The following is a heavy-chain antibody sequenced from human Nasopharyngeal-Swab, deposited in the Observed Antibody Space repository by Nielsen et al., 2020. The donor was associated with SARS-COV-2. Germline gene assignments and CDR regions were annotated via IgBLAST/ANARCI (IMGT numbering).Heavy chain of an antibody. V-gene: IGHV4-59*08. CDR3: ARGVRHDREAFDI. CDR2: MYFSGST. D-gene: IGHD1-14*01. J-gene: IGHJ3*02. Sequence: WIRQPPGKGLESIGYMYFSGSTSYSPSLNSRVTISVDTSKNQFSLRLTYVTAADTAVYYCARGVRHDREAFDIWGQGRMVTVSS.